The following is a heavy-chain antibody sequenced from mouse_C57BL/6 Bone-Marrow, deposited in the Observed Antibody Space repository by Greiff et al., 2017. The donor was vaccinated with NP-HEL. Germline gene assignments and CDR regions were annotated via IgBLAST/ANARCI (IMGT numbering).Heavy chain of an antibody. Sequence: VKLQESGAELARPGASVKMSCKASGYTFTSYTMHWVKQRPGQGLEWIGYINPSSGYTKYNQKFKDKATLTADKSSSTAYMQLSSLTSEDSAVYYGARFLTGPGYFDYWGQGTTLTVSS. CDR3: ARFLTGPGYFDY. V-gene: IGHV1-4*01. D-gene: IGHD1-2*01. CDR1: GYTFTSYT. J-gene: IGHJ2*01. CDR2: INPSSGYT.